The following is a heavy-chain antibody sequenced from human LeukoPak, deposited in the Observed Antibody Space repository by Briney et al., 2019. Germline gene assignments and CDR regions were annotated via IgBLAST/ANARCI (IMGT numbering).Heavy chain of an antibody. CDR2: IWYDGSNK. V-gene: IGHV3-33*08. CDR3: ARCSGGSCYPTYYFDY. D-gene: IGHD2-15*01. Sequence: GRSLRLSCAASGFSFNRYGMEWVRQAPGKGLEWVAVIWYDGSNKYYADSVKGRFTISRDNSKNTLYLQMNSLRAEDTAVYYCARCSGGSCYPTYYFDYWGQGTLVTVSS. CDR1: GFSFNRYG. J-gene: IGHJ4*02.